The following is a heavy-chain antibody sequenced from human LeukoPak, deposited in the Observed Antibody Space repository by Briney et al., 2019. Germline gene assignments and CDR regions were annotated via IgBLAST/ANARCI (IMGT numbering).Heavy chain of an antibody. V-gene: IGHV3-48*01. Sequence: GGSLRLSCAASGFTFSGQTMNWVRQAPGKGLEWVSYISSRSSAIYYADSVKGRFTISRDNSKNTLYLQMNSLRAEDTAVYYCARDLNYDFWSGYYAGMDVWGQGTTVTVSS. CDR2: ISSRSSAI. D-gene: IGHD3-3*01. CDR1: GFTFSGQT. CDR3: ARDLNYDFWSGYYAGMDV. J-gene: IGHJ6*02.